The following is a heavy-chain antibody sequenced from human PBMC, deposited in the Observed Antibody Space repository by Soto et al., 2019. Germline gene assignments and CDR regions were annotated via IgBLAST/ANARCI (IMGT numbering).Heavy chain of an antibody. V-gene: IGHV4-30-4*01. Sequence: SETLSLTCTVASDSCSGGDYCWSWIRQTPEKGLEWIAYIYYSGSSHYNPSLKRRFTISIDTARKQFSLTLRSVTAAHTAVYYCARLVPGASPHFDFWGQGTLVPVSS. CDR3: ARLVPGASPHFDF. D-gene: IGHD2-2*01. CDR1: SDSCSGGDYC. J-gene: IGHJ4*02. CDR2: IYYSGSS.